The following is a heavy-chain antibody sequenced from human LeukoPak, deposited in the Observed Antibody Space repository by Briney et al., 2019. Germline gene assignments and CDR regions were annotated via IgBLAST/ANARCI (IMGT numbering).Heavy chain of an antibody. CDR3: AGGSYGFGVVPRRNNWNYFDY. V-gene: IGHV1-69*01. D-gene: IGHD3-3*01. CDR2: IIPIFGTA. CDR1: GGTFSSYA. Sequence: SVKVSCKASGGTFSSYAISWVRQAPGQGLEWMGGIIPIFGTANYAQKFQGRVTITADESTSTAYMELSSLRSEDTAVYYCAGGSYGFGVVPRRNNWNYFDYWGQGALVTVSS. J-gene: IGHJ4*02.